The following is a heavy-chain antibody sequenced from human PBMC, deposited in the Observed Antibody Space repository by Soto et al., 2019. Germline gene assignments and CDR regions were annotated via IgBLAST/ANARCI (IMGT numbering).Heavy chain of an antibody. CDR1: GYTFTSYY. V-gene: IGHV1-46*03. D-gene: IGHD4-17*01. Sequence: GASVKVSCKASGYTFTSYYMHWVRQAPGQGLEWMGIINPSGGSTSYAQKFQGRVTMTRDTSTSTVYMELSSLRSEDTAVYYCARATTVTTFLTDYYFDDWGQGPLVTVAS. J-gene: IGHJ4*02. CDR3: ARATTVTTFLTDYYFDD. CDR2: INPSGGST.